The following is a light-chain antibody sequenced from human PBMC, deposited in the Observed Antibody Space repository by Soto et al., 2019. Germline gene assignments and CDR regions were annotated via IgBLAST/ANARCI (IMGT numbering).Light chain of an antibody. V-gene: IGKV1-39*01. Sequence: DIQVTQTQSSLSASVRDRVTITCRASQSISSYLNWYQQKPGKAPKLLIYAASSLQSGVPSRFSGSGSGTDFTLTISSLQPEDFATYYCQQSYSTPSITFGQGTRLENK. CDR1: QSISSY. J-gene: IGKJ5*01. CDR3: QQSYSTPSIT. CDR2: AAS.